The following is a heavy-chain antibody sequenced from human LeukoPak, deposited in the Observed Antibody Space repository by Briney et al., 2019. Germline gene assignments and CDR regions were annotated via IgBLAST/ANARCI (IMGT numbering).Heavy chain of an antibody. CDR2: WRFDGSP. D-gene: IGHD6-19*01. V-gene: IGHV4-59*08. CDR1: GGSISGRY. CDR3: VVTQKWLAFDY. Sequence: PSETLSLTCAVSGGSISGRYWSWIRQPPGKGLEWIANWRFDGSPNYTPSLESRATISLDTSKNQFSLRLTSVTAADTAVYYCVVTQKWLAFDYWGQGILVTVSS. J-gene: IGHJ4*02.